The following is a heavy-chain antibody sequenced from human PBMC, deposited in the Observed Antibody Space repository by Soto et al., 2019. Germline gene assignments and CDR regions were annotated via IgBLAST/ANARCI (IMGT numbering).Heavy chain of an antibody. CDR1: GFTFSSYA. J-gene: IGHJ6*02. V-gene: IGHV3-23*01. CDR3: AKSRGSIVVVPAAIMVGYYYGMDV. D-gene: IGHD2-2*01. CDR2: ISGSGGST. Sequence: GGSLRLSCAASGFTFSSYAMSWVRQAPGKGLEWVSAISGSGGSTYYADSVKGRFTISRDNSKNTLYLQMNSLRAEDTAVYYCAKSRGSIVVVPAAIMVGYYYGMDVWGQGTTVTVSS.